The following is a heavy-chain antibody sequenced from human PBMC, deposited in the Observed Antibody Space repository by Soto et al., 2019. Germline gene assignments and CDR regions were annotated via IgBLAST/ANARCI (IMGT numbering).Heavy chain of an antibody. CDR2: IIPILGIA. V-gene: IGHV1-69*04. J-gene: IGHJ5*02. D-gene: IGHD2-2*01. Sequence: SVKVSCKASGGTFSSYTISWVRQAPGQGLEWMGRIIPILGIANYAQKFQGRVTITADKSTSTAYMELSSLRSEDTAVYYCARDVVLASDMVVVPAALHWFDPWGQGTLVTVAS. CDR3: ARDVVLASDMVVVPAALHWFDP. CDR1: GGTFSSYT.